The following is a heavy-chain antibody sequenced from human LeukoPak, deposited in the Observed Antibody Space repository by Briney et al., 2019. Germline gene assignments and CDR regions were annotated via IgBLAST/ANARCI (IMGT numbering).Heavy chain of an antibody. CDR2: IRSKAYGGTT. J-gene: IGHJ4*02. V-gene: IGHV3-49*04. CDR3: TRGWLQLTYFDY. Sequence: PGRSLRLSCTASGFTFGDYAMSCVRQAPRKGLEWGGFIRSKAYGGTTESAASVKGRFNISRDDSQGIAYLQMNSLKTEDTAVYYCTRGWLQLTYFDYWGQGTLVTVS. CDR1: GFTFGDYA. D-gene: IGHD5-24*01.